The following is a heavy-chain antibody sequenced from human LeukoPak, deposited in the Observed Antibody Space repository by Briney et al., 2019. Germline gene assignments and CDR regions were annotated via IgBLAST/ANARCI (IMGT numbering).Heavy chain of an antibody. CDR2: IHASGST. CDR3: ARVTDPRYNWFDL. Sequence: SETLSLTCTVSGGSISSYYWTWIRQPAGKGPEWIGRIHASGSTNYNPSLKSRVNMSVDTSKNQFSLKLNSVTAADTAVYYCARVTDPRYNWFDLWGQGTLVTVSS. D-gene: IGHD2-21*02. CDR1: GGSISSYY. J-gene: IGHJ5*02. V-gene: IGHV4-4*07.